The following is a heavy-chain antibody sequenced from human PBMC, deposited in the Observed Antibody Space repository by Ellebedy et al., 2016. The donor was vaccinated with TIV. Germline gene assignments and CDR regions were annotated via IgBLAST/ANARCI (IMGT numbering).Heavy chain of an antibody. J-gene: IGHJ4*01. CDR1: NASFSDYY. D-gene: IGHD2-21*02. CDR3: ARDPSGDYGV. Sequence: SETLSLXXTVSNASFSDYYWSWIRQVPGKGMEWIGYMYYSGTPKYNPSLKSRVTMSADTSKNQFSLKVHSVTAADSAVYYCARDPSGDYGVWGHGILVTVSS. CDR2: MYYSGTP. V-gene: IGHV4-59*01.